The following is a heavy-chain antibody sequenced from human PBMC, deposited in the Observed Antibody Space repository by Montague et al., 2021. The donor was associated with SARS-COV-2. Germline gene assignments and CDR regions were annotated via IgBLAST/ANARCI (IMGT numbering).Heavy chain of an antibody. CDR1: GFSFSDYA. J-gene: IGHJ1*01. CDR2: ISSDGSNK. CDR3: VRSQYYHGSSGYYYGGSGGFQH. Sequence: SLRLSCAASGFSFSDYALHWVRQAPGKGLEWVAAISSDGSNKYYADSVKGRFSISRDNSKNTLYLQMNSLRLEDTAVYYCVRSQYYHGSSGYYYGGSGGFQHWGQGTLVTVSS. D-gene: IGHD3-22*01. V-gene: IGHV3-30-3*01.